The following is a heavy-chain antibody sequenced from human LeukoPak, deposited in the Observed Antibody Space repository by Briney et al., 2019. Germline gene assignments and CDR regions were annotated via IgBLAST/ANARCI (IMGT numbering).Heavy chain of an antibody. CDR2: IYTSGST. J-gene: IGHJ6*03. D-gene: IGHD3-16*02. V-gene: IGHV4-61*02. Sequence: SETLSLTCTVSGGSISSGSYYWSWIRQPAGKGLEWIGRIYTSGSTNYNPSLKSRVTISVDTSKNQFSLKLSSATAADTAVYYCARGPYRYYYYYMDVWGKGTTVTVSS. CDR1: GGSISSGSYY. CDR3: ARGPYRYYYYYMDV.